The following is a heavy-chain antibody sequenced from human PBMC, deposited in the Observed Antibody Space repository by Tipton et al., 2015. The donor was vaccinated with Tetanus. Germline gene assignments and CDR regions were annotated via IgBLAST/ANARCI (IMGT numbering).Heavy chain of an antibody. Sequence: SLRLSCAASGFAFSNFWMNWARQAPGKGLEWVSSISSTSRYIYYADSVKGRFTISRDNAKNSLFLEMNSLRADDTAVYYCVSGSALDYWGQGTLITVSS. V-gene: IGHV3-21*01. CDR3: VSGSALDY. CDR2: ISSTSRYI. D-gene: IGHD6-25*01. CDR1: GFAFSNFW. J-gene: IGHJ4*02.